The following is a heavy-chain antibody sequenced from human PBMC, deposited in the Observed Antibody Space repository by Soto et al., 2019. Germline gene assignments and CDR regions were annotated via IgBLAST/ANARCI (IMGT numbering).Heavy chain of an antibody. D-gene: IGHD6-13*01. CDR2: VSSTGSS. V-gene: IGHV4-4*07. CDR3: ARGVPAAGTDWFDP. CDR1: GDSISNYY. J-gene: IGHJ5*02. Sequence: LSLTCTVSGDSISNYYWSWIRQSAEKRLEWIGRVSSTGSSYYNPSLKSRVTISVDTSKNQVSLNLTSVTAADTAVYYCARGVPAAGTDWFDPWGQGTLVTVSS.